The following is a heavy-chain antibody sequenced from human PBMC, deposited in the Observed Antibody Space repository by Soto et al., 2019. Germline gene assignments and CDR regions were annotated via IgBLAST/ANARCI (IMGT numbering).Heavy chain of an antibody. CDR2: IYHSGST. J-gene: IGHJ5*02. CDR1: GYSISSGYY. Sequence: SETLSLTCAVSGYSISSGYYWGWIRQPPGKGLEWIGSIYHSGSTYYNPSLKSRATISVDTSKNQFSLKLSSVTAADTDVYYCERDDEVVPYNWFDTWGQGTLVTVSS. V-gene: IGHV4-38-2*02. D-gene: IGHD2-15*01. CDR3: ERDDEVVPYNWFDT.